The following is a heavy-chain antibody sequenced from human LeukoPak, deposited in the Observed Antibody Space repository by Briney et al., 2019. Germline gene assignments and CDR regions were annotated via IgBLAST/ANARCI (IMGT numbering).Heavy chain of an antibody. V-gene: IGHV4-61*01. Sequence: SETLSLTCTVSGGSVSCGSYYWSWIRQPPGKGLEWIGYIYYSGTTNYNPSLKSRVTISVDTSKNQFSLKLSSVTAADTAVYYCARVPNYYDSSGLDYWGQGTLVTVSS. J-gene: IGHJ4*02. CDR3: ARVPNYYDSSGLDY. CDR1: GGSVSCGSYY. CDR2: IYYSGTT. D-gene: IGHD3-22*01.